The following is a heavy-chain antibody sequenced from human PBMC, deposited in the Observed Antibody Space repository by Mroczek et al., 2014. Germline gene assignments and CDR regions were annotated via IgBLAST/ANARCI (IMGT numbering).Heavy chain of an antibody. CDR1: GYSFTSYW. CDR2: IYPGDSDT. D-gene: IGHD2-2*01. V-gene: IGHV5-51*03. Sequence: VQLVQSGAEVKKPGESLKISCKGSGYSFTSYWIGWVRQMPGKGLEWMGIIYPGDSDTRYSPSFQGQVTISADKSISTAYLQWSSLKASDTAMYYCARRELKEVVPAAMDYWGQGTLVTVSS. CDR3: ARRELKEVVPAAMDY. J-gene: IGHJ4*02.